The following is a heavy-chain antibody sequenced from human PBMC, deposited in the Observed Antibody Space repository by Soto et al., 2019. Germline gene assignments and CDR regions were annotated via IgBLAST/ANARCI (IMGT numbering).Heavy chain of an antibody. CDR2: ISGGSSYI. J-gene: IGHJ4*02. CDR3: ARDLGSGSSGYFLAH. CDR1: GFTFSSYS. V-gene: IGHV3-21*02. Sequence: EVQLVESGGGLVKPGGSLRLSCAASGFTFSSYSMNWVRQAPGKGLEWVSSISGGSSYIYYADSVKGLFTISRDNAKNSLYLQMNSLRAEDTAVYYCARDLGSGSSGYFLAHWGQGTLVTVSS. D-gene: IGHD3-22*01.